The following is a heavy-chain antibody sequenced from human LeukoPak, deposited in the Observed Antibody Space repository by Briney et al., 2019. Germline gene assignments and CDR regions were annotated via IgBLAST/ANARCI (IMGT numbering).Heavy chain of an antibody. Sequence: GASVKVSCKAFGYIFTTYYVHWVRQAPGQGLEWMGKINLSGGSTSYAQQFQGRVTMTRDTSTRTVYMELSSLRSEDTAVYYCARALSDSSGYPWGQGTLVTVSS. CDR3: ARALSDSSGYP. CDR2: INLSGGST. V-gene: IGHV1-46*01. D-gene: IGHD3-22*01. CDR1: GYIFTTYY. J-gene: IGHJ5*02.